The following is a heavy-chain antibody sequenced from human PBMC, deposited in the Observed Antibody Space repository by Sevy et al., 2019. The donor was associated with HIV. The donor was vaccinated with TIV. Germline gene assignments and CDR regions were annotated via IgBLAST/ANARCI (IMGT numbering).Heavy chain of an antibody. CDR1: GFTFSKYS. CDR3: AREGCTKPHDY. Sequence: GGSLRLSCAASGFTFSKYSMSWVRQPPGKGLEWVSTLSFGCGEINYADYVKGRFTISSDNSKSSVYLQMNNLRPEDTAVYYCAREGCTKPHDYWGQGTLVTVSS. D-gene: IGHD2-8*01. J-gene: IGHJ4*02. CDR2: LSFGCGEI. V-gene: IGHV3-23*01.